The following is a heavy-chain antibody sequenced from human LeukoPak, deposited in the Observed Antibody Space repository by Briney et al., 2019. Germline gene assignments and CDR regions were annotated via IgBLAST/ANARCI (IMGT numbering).Heavy chain of an antibody. D-gene: IGHD4-17*01. Sequence: ASVKVSCKASGYTFTSYGISWVRQAPGQGLEWMGIINPSGGSTSYAQKFQGRVTMTRDTSTSTVYMELSSLGSEDTAVYYCARAPVTKYYFDYWGQGTLVTVSS. J-gene: IGHJ4*02. V-gene: IGHV1-46*01. CDR2: INPSGGST. CDR1: GYTFTSYG. CDR3: ARAPVTKYYFDY.